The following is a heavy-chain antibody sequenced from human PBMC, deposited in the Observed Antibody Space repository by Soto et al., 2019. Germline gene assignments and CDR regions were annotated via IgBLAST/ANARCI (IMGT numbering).Heavy chain of an antibody. CDR2: INHSGST. V-gene: IGHV4-34*01. J-gene: IGHJ5*02. Sequence: PSETLSLTCAVYGGSFSGYYWSWIRQPPEKGLEWIGEINHSGSTNYNPSLKSRVTISVDTSKNQFSLKLSSVTAADTAVYYCARARGYCSGGSCYRAWFDHWGQGTLVTVSS. CDR3: ARARGYCSGGSCYRAWFDH. D-gene: IGHD2-15*01. CDR1: GGSFSGYY.